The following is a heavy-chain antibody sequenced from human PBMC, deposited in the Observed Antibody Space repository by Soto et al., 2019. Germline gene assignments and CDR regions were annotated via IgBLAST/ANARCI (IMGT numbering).Heavy chain of an antibody. J-gene: IGHJ4*02. Sequence: QVQLVQSGAEVKKPGASVKVSCKASGYTFTSYGISWVRQAPGQGLEWMGWISAYNGNTKYAQNLQGRVTMTTDTPTSTAYTELRSLRSDDTAVYYCARDAAIGMNDYWGQGTLVTVSS. CDR2: ISAYNGNT. D-gene: IGHD1-20*01. CDR3: ARDAAIGMNDY. CDR1: GYTFTSYG. V-gene: IGHV1-18*01.